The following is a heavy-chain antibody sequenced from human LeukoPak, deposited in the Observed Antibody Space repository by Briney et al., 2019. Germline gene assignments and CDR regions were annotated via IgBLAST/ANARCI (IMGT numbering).Heavy chain of an antibody. CDR1: GFTFSSYG. D-gene: IGHD3-22*01. V-gene: IGHV3-30*18. CDR2: ISYDGSNK. J-gene: IGHJ4*02. CDR3: AKMINQGWTYYYDSSGYAFDY. Sequence: PGRSLRLSCAASGFTFSSYGMHWVRQAPGKGLEWVAVISYDGSNKYYADSVRGRFTISRDNSKNTLYLQMNSLRAEDTAVYYCAKMINQGWTYYYDSSGYAFDYWGQGTLVTVSS.